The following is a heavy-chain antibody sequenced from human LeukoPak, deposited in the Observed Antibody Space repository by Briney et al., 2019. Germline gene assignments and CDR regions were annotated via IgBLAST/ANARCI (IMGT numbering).Heavy chain of an antibody. Sequence: PGGSLRLSCAASGFIFSNNAMHWVRQAPGKGLEWVAIILYDGSNKYYADSVKGRFTISRDNSKNTLYLQMNSLRAEDTAIYYCAREGPSAFDYWGQGTLVTVSS. J-gene: IGHJ4*02. CDR2: ILYDGSNK. CDR3: AREGPSAFDY. D-gene: IGHD3-10*01. CDR1: GFIFSNNA. V-gene: IGHV3-30*04.